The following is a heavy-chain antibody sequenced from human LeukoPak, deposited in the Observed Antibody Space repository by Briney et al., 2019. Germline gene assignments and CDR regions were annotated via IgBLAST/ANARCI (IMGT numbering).Heavy chain of an antibody. CDR2: IIPIFGTA. CDR1: GGTFSSYA. Sequence: SVKVSCKASGGTFSSYAISWVRQAPGQGLEWMGGIIPIFGTASYAQKFQGRVTITADESTSTAYMELSSLRSEDTAVYYCATSDIVVVPAAQATGYYFDYWGQGTLVTVSS. V-gene: IGHV1-69*13. CDR3: ATSDIVVVPAAQATGYYFDY. D-gene: IGHD2-2*01. J-gene: IGHJ4*02.